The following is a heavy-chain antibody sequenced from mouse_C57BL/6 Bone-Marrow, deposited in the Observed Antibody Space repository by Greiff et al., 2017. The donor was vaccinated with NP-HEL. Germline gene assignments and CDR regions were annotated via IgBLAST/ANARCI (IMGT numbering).Heavy chain of an antibody. CDR3: ARDKLRYNFDY. D-gene: IGHD1-1*01. CDR1: GYTFTSSG. V-gene: IGHV1-81*01. J-gene: IGHJ2*01. Sequence: QVQLQQSGAELARPGASVKLSCKASGYTFTSSGISWVKQRTGQGLEWIGEIYPRSGNTYYNEKFKGKATLTADKSSSTAYMELRSLTSEDSAVYYCARDKLRYNFDYWGQGTTLTVSS. CDR2: IYPRSGNT.